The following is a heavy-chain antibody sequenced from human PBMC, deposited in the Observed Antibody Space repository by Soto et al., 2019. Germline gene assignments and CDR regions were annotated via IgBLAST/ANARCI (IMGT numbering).Heavy chain of an antibody. CDR3: ARRGRRGTMVRGVGPHHYGMDV. Sequence: SETLSLTCTVSGGSISSSSYFWGWIRQPPGKGLEWIGSIYYSGSTYYNPSLKSRVTISVDTSKNQFSLKLSSVTAADTAVYYCARRGRRGTMVRGVGPHHYGMDVWGQGTTVTVS. CDR2: IYYSGST. CDR1: GGSISSSSYF. D-gene: IGHD3-10*01. V-gene: IGHV4-39*01. J-gene: IGHJ6*02.